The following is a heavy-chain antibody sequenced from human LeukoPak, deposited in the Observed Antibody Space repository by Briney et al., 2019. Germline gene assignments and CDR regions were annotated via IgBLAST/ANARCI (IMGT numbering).Heavy chain of an antibody. J-gene: IGHJ4*02. CDR2: INPKSGDT. V-gene: IGHV1-2*02. CDR3: ARVDYYGSGSQGPYFDY. CDR1: GYTFTGYY. Sequence: ASVKGSCKASGYTFTGYYMHWVRQAPGQGLQWMGRINPKSGDTNYAQNFQGRVTMTRDTSINTAYMELSRLRSDDTAVYFCARVDYYGSGSQGPYFDYWGQGTLVTVSS. D-gene: IGHD3-10*01.